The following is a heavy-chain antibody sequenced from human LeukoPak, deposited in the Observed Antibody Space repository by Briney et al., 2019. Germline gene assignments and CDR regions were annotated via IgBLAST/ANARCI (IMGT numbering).Heavy chain of an antibody. CDR1: GGSISSSSYY. CDR3: ARDPLPKVGATNY. Sequence: PSETLSLTCTVSGGSISSSSYYWGWIRQPPGKGLEWIGSIYYSGSTYYNPSLKSRVTISVDTSKNQFSLKLSSVTAADTAVYYCARDPLPKVGATNYWGQGTLVTVSS. J-gene: IGHJ4*02. V-gene: IGHV4-39*07. D-gene: IGHD1-26*01. CDR2: IYYSGST.